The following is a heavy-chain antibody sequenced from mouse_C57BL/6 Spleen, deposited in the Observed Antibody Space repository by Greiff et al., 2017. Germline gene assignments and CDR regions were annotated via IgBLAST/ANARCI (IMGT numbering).Heavy chain of an antibody. Sequence: EVQLQQSGAELVKPGASVKLSCTASGFNIKDYYMHWVKQRTEQGLEWIGRIDPEDGETKYAPKFKGKATITADTSSNTAYLQLSSLTSDDTAVYYCAIIYYGSSYCDYWGQGTTLTVAS. V-gene: IGHV14-2*01. D-gene: IGHD1-1*01. CDR2: IDPEDGET. CDR3: AIIYYGSSYCDY. J-gene: IGHJ2*01. CDR1: GFNIKDYY.